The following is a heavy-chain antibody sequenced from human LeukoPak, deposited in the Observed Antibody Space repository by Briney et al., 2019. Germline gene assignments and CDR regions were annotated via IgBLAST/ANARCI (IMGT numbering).Heavy chain of an antibody. Sequence: PSETLSLTCTVSGGSISSSSYYWGWIRQPPGKGLEWIGNIKYSGNIYTNPSLRSRVTISVDTSKNQLSLKLSSVTAADTAVYYCAREGREGYYYYYGMDVWGQGTTVTVSS. CDR1: GGSISSSSYY. D-gene: IGHD3-10*01. CDR2: IKYSGNI. CDR3: AREGREGYYYYYGMDV. J-gene: IGHJ6*02. V-gene: IGHV4-39*07.